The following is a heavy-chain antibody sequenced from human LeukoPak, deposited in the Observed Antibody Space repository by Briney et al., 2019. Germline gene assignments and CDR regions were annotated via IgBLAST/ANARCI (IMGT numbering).Heavy chain of an antibody. V-gene: IGHV4-4*07. Sequence: SETLSLTCTVSGGSISSYYWSWIRQPAGKGLEWIGRIYTSGSTNYNPSLKSRVTMSVDTSKNQFSLKLSSVTAADTAVYYCARRVAYYDILTGYSHFDAFDIWGQGTMVTVSS. J-gene: IGHJ3*02. CDR2: IYTSGST. CDR3: ARRVAYYDILTGYSHFDAFDI. CDR1: GGSISSYY. D-gene: IGHD3-9*01.